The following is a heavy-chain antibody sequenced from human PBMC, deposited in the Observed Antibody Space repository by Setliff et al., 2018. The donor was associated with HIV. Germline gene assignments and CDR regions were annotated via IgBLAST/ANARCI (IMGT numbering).Heavy chain of an antibody. Sequence: ASVKVSCKASGYTFTNYFMHWVRQAPGQGLEWMGWINPNSGGTKYAQKFQGRVTVTRDSPTRTAYMELKRLKSDDTAVYFCARDNRFDYNSGWPLDYWGQGTLVTAPQ. J-gene: IGHJ4*02. CDR1: GYTFTNYF. V-gene: IGHV1-2*02. D-gene: IGHD6-19*01. CDR2: INPNSGGT. CDR3: ARDNRFDYNSGWPLDY.